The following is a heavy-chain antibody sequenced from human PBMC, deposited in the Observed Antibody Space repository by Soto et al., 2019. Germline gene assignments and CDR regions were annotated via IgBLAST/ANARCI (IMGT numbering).Heavy chain of an antibody. J-gene: IGHJ4*02. Sequence: QVQLQQWGAGLLKPSETLSLTCAVYGGSFSGYYWSWIRQPPGRGLEWIGEITHSGNTNYNASPXXRXXISADTSKTQSSLTLSSVTAADSAVYSCASDRRSYSDSFDVWGQGALVTVSS. D-gene: IGHD1-26*01. CDR3: ASDRRSYSDSFDV. V-gene: IGHV4-34*01. CDR1: GGSFSGYY. CDR2: ITHSGNT.